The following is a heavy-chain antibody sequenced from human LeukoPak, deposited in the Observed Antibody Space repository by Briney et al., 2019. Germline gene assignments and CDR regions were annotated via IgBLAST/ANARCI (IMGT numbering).Heavy chain of an antibody. Sequence: PGGSLRLSCAASGFTFSSHGMHWVRQAPGKGLEWVAVIWYDGSTKYYADSVRGRFTISRDNSKNTLFLQMNSLRVDDTAVYYCARWGPDKRFDYWGQGALVTVSS. CDR1: GFTFSSHG. CDR3: ARWGPDKRFDY. CDR2: IWYDGSTK. D-gene: IGHD3-16*01. V-gene: IGHV3-33*01. J-gene: IGHJ4*02.